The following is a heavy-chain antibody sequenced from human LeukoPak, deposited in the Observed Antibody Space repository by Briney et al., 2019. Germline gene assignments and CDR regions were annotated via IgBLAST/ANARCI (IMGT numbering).Heavy chain of an antibody. CDR3: ARSPPSSSWNYYYYMDV. D-gene: IGHD6-13*01. CDR2: IYHSGST. CDR1: GGSISSSNW. Sequence: SGTLSLTCAVSGGSISSSNWWSWVRQPPGKGLEWIGEIYHSGSTNYNPSLKSRVTISGDTSKNQFSLKLSSVTAADTAVYYCARSPPSSSWNYYYYMDVWGKGTTVTVSS. J-gene: IGHJ6*03. V-gene: IGHV4-4*02.